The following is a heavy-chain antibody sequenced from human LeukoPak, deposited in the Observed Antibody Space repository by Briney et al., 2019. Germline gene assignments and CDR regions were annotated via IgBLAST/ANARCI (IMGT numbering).Heavy chain of an antibody. D-gene: IGHD1-26*01. J-gene: IGHJ6*03. V-gene: IGHV4-34*01. CDR1: GGSFSGYY. Sequence: SETLSLTCAVYGGSFSGYYWSWIRQPPGKGLEWIGEINHSGSTNYNPSLKSRVTISVDKSKNQFSLKLSSVTAADTAVYYCARQYSGSYYGYYYYYYMDVWGKGTTVTVSS. CDR2: INHSGST. CDR3: ARQYSGSYYGYYYYYYMDV.